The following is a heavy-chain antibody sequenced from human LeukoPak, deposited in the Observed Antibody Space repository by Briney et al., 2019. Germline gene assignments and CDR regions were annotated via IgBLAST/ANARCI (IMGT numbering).Heavy chain of an antibody. J-gene: IGHJ4*02. Sequence: GGSLRLSCAASGFNFNTYSMNWVRQAPGKGLEWVSYISSSSSTIYYADSVKGRFTISRDNAKNSLYLQMNSLKTEDTAVYYCSRDDNWGDENFDFWGQGTLVTVSS. D-gene: IGHD7-27*01. V-gene: IGHV3-48*01. CDR1: GFNFNTYS. CDR3: SRDDNWGDENFDF. CDR2: ISSSSSTI.